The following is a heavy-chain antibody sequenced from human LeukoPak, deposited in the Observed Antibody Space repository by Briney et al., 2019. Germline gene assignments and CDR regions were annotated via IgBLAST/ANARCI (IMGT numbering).Heavy chain of an antibody. J-gene: IGHJ4*02. CDR2: IMQDGSEK. CDR3: AREGGFLDH. CDR1: GFTFSSYW. D-gene: IGHD2-15*01. Sequence: GGSLRLSCGASGFTFSSYWLSWVRQAPGRGLEWLAKIMQDGSEKNYVDSVKGRFTISRDNAKNSLYLQMNSLRAEDTAVYYCAREGGFLDHWGQGTLVTVSS. V-gene: IGHV3-7*01.